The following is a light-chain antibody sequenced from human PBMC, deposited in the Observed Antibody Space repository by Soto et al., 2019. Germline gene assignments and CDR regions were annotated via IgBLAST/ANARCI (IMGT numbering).Light chain of an antibody. CDR2: KAS. J-gene: IGKJ1*01. V-gene: IGKV1-5*03. CDR3: QQYGSSPRT. CDR1: QSISSW. Sequence: VGDRVTITCRASQSISSWLAWYQQKPGKAPKLLIYKASSLESGVPSRFSGSGSGTDLTLTISRLEPEDFAVYYCQQYGSSPRTFGQGTKVDIK.